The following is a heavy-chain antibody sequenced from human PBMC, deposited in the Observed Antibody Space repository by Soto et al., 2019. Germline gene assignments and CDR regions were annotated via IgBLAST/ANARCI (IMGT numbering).Heavy chain of an antibody. CDR1: GGSISSGGYY. CDR2: IYYSGST. V-gene: IGHV4-31*09. CDR3: ARQDRVVVEGRWFDP. J-gene: IGHJ5*02. D-gene: IGHD2-15*01. Sequence: PSETLSLTCTVSGGSISSGGYYWSWIRQHPGKGLEWIGYIYYSGSTYYNPSLKSRLTISVDKSKNQFSLNLTSVTAADTAVYYCARQDRVVVEGRWFDPWGQGTLVTVPQ.